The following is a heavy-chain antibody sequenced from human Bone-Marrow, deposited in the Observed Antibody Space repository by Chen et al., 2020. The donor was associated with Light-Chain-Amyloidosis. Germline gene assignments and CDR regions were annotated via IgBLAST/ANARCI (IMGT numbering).Heavy chain of an antibody. D-gene: IGHD3-10*01. CDR3: ARDWGSGSPAL. Sequence: QVQLVQSGAEVKKPGASVKVSCKASGYTFTSYAMHWVRQAPGQRLEWMGWINAGNGNTKYSQKFQGRVTITREKSASTAYMELSSLRSEDTAVYYCARDWGSGSPALWGQGTMVTVSS. CDR1: GYTFTSYA. V-gene: IGHV1-3*01. CDR2: INAGNGNT. J-gene: IGHJ4*02.